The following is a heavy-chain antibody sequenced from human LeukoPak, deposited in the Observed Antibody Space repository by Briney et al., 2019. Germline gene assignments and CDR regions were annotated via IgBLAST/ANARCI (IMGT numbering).Heavy chain of an antibody. CDR3: TTGTICSGGSCYSYPY. J-gene: IGHJ4*02. CDR2: IKSKTDGGTT. D-gene: IGHD2-15*01. Sequence: GGSLRLSCAASGFTFSNAWMSWVRQAPGKGLEWVGRIKSKTDGGTTDYAAPVKGRFTISRDDSKNTLYLQMNSLKTEDTAVYYCTTGTICSGGSCYSYPYWGQGTLVTVSS. V-gene: IGHV3-15*01. CDR1: GFTFSNAW.